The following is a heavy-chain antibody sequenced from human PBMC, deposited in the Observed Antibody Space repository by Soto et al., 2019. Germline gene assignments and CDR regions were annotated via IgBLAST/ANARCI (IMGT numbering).Heavy chain of an antibody. J-gene: IGHJ5*02. CDR1: GFSLSTSGVG. CDR2: IYWDDDK. V-gene: IGHV2-5*02. CDR3: AHGTEKFDP. Sequence: QITLKESGPTRVKPTQTLTLTCTFSGFSLSTSGVGVAWIRQPPGKALEWLALIYWDDDKRYSPSLKSRLTITKDTSKNQVVLTMTKMDPVDTATYYCAHGTEKFDPWGQGTLVTVSS.